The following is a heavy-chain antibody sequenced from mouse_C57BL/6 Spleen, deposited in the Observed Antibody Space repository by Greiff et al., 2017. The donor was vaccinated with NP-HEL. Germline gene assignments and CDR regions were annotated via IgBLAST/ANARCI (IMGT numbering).Heavy chain of an antibody. J-gene: IGHJ3*01. D-gene: IGHD2-1*01. CDR3: ARIAPDGNHNGFAY. Sequence: QVPLKESGPGLLQPSQTLSLTCSFSGYSLSTFGMGVVWIRQPSGHGLDWLAPIWWDDDKYYHPSLKNRLTISKDTSKNQVFLKIANVDTADTATYYCARIAPDGNHNGFAYWGQGTLVTVSA. V-gene: IGHV8-8*01. CDR1: GYSLSTFGMG. CDR2: IWWDDDK.